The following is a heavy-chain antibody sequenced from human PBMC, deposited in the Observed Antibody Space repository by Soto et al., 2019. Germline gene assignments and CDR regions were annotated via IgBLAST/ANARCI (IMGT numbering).Heavy chain of an antibody. D-gene: IGHD6-19*01. CDR3: ARDLAVGLVDY. V-gene: IGHV1-18*01. J-gene: IGHJ4*02. Sequence: QVQLVQSGAEVKKPGASVKVSCKASGYTFTSYGISWVRQAPGQGLEWMGWISAYNGNIKYAQKLEXXVTMTTDTSTSTAYMELRSLRSDDTAVYYCARDLAVGLVDYWGQGTLVTVSS. CDR2: ISAYNGNI. CDR1: GYTFTSYG.